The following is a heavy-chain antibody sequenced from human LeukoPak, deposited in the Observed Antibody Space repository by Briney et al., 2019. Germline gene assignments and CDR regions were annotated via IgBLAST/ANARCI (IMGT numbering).Heavy chain of an antibody. CDR3: ARLRPVNWFDP. CDR2: INHSGST. Sequence: SETLSLTCAVYGGSFSGYYWSWIRQPPGKGLEWIGEINHSGSTNYNPSLKSRVTISVDKSKNQFSLKLSSVTAADTAVYYCARLRPVNWFDPWGQGTLVTVSS. CDR1: GGSFSGYY. J-gene: IGHJ5*02. V-gene: IGHV4-34*01.